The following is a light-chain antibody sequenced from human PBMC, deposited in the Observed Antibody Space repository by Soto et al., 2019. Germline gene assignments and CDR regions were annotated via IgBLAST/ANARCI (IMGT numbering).Light chain of an antibody. CDR2: AAS. V-gene: IGKV1-39*01. CDR1: QSISIY. Sequence: DIQMTQSPSSLSASVGDRVTITCRASQSISIYLNWYQQKPGKAPKLLIYAASSLQSGVPSRFSGSGSGTDFTLTISSLQPEDFATYYCQQSYSTLSFTFGPGTKVDIK. J-gene: IGKJ3*01. CDR3: QQSYSTLSFT.